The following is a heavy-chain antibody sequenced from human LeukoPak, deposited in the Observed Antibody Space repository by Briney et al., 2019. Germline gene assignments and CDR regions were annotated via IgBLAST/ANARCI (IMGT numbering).Heavy chain of an antibody. CDR3: ARDRDWAFDY. CDR2: ITGSAGGT. Sequence: GGSLRLSCAASGFTFSSYAMSWVRQAPGKGLEWVSVITGSAGGTLYADSVKGRFTISRDDAKNSLYLQMNSLRDEDTAVYYCARDRDWAFDYWGQGTLITVSS. D-gene: IGHD3-9*01. V-gene: IGHV3-23*01. CDR1: GFTFSSYA. J-gene: IGHJ4*02.